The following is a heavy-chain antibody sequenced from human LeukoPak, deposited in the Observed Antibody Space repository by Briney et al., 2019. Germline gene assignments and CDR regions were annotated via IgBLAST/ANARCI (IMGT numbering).Heavy chain of an antibody. CDR3: ARVSAAADAVDY. Sequence: SQTLSLTCTVSGGSISSGGYYWSWIRQHPGKGLEWIGYIYYSGSTYYNPSLKSRVTISVDTSKNQFSLKLSSVTAADTAVYYCARVSAAADAVDYWGQGTLVTVSS. V-gene: IGHV4-30-4*08. J-gene: IGHJ4*02. CDR2: IYYSGST. D-gene: IGHD6-13*01. CDR1: GGSISSGGYY.